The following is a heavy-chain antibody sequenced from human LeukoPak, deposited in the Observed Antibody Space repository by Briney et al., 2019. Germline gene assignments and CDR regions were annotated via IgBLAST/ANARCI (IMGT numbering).Heavy chain of an antibody. V-gene: IGHV1-69*13. D-gene: IGHD3-3*01. CDR1: GGTFSSYA. CDR2: IIPIFGAA. CDR3: ARGRTIFGVVNYYYHYMDV. Sequence: SVKVSCKASGGTFSSYAISWVRQAPGQGLEWMGGIIPIFGAANYAQKFQGRVTITADESTSTAYMELSSLRSEDTAVYYCARGRTIFGVVNYYYHYMDVWGKGTTVTVSS. J-gene: IGHJ6*03.